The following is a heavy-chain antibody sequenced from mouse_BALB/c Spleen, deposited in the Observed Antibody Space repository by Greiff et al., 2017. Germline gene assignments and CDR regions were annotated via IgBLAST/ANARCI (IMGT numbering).Heavy chain of an antibody. CDR2: ISSGGSYT. V-gene: IGHV5-6*02. Sequence: EVKLVESGGDLVKPGGSLKLSCAASGFTFSSYGMSWVRQTPDKRLEWVATISSGGSYTYYPDSVKGRFTISRDNAKNTLYLQMSSLKSEDTAMYYCARHDNYRYDGFAYWGQGTLVTVSA. J-gene: IGHJ3*01. D-gene: IGHD2-14*01. CDR1: GFTFSSYG. CDR3: ARHDNYRYDGFAY.